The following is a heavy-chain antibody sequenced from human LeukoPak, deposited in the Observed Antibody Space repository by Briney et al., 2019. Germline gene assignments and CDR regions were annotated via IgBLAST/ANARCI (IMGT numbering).Heavy chain of an antibody. Sequence: VASVKLSCKASGYTFFSYGISWVRQAPGQGLEWMGWISGYNGVTNYAQKLQGRVTMTTDTSTTTVYMELRSLRSDDTAVYYCARDRIGVAGTAPEYWGQGTLVTVSS. V-gene: IGHV1-18*01. D-gene: IGHD6-19*01. CDR3: ARDRIGVAGTAPEY. CDR1: GYTFFSYG. CDR2: ISGYNGVT. J-gene: IGHJ4*02.